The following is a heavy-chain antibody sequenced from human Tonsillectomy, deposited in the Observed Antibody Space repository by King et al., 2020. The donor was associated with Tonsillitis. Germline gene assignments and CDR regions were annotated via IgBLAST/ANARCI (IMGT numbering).Heavy chain of an antibody. J-gene: IGHJ2*01. D-gene: IGHD3-16*01. CDR1: GFTFSNYG. CDR3: AKDGIGLSDWYFYL. V-gene: IGHV3-30*18. CDR2: IAYDESYE. Sequence: VQLVESGGGVVQPGRSLRLSCAASGFTFSNYGMHWVRQAPGKGLEWVGLIAYDESYENYADSVKGRFTISRDNSKNTLYLEMNSLRVEDTAVYYCAKDGIGLSDWYFYLWGRGTLVTVSS.